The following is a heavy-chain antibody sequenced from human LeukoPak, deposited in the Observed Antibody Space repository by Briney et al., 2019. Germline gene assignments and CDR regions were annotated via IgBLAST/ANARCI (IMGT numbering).Heavy chain of an antibody. Sequence: GASVKVSCKASGYTFTSYGISWVRQAPGQGLEWMGWISAYNGNTNYAQKLQGRVTMTTDTSTSTAYMELRSLRSDDTAVYYCARNSRVASTSGLNYWGQGTLVTVSS. J-gene: IGHJ4*02. CDR1: GYTFTSYG. D-gene: IGHD4-23*01. V-gene: IGHV1-18*01. CDR2: ISAYNGNT. CDR3: ARNSRVASTSGLNY.